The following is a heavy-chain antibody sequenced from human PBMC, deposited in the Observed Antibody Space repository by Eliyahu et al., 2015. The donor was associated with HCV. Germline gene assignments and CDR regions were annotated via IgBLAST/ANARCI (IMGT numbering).Heavy chain of an antibody. D-gene: IGHD3-16*01. V-gene: IGHV4-38-2*01. CDR2: ILHGXXT. Sequence: QVQLQESGPGLVKPSQTLSLXCAFADYSISCVYXWXWIRQXPGKGLXWVGSILHGXXTYYNSSLKSRVTISLDTSKNQFSLNLSSVTAADTAVYYCARGGGLYTNLLYWGQGILATVTS. CDR3: ARGGGLYTNLLY. J-gene: IGHJ4*02. CDR1: DYSISCVYX.